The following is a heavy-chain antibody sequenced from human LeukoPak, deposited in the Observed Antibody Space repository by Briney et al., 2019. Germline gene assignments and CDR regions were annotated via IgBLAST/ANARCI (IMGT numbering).Heavy chain of an antibody. CDR2: ISYDGSNK. D-gene: IGHD2-8*02. Sequence: GGSLRLSCAASGFTFSSYAMHWVRQAPGKGLEWVAVISYDGSNKYYADSVKGRFTISRDNSKNTLYLQMNSLRAEDTAVYYCAGFNLVLGAFDIWGQGTMVTVSS. CDR1: GFTFSSYA. V-gene: IGHV3-30-3*01. J-gene: IGHJ3*02. CDR3: AGFNLVLGAFDI.